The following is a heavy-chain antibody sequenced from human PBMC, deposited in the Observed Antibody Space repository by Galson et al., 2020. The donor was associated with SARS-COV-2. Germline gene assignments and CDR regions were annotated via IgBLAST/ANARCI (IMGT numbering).Heavy chain of an antibody. D-gene: IGHD3-16*01. CDR1: GFSVSGNY. CDR2: IYIAGDT. J-gene: IGHJ5*02. V-gene: IGHV3-53*01. CDR3: ARVVYGISNWGGWFDQ. Sequence: GGSLRLSCAASGFSVSGNYMTWVRQAPGQGLDWVSVIYIAGDTYYADSVKGRFTVSRDDSRNTISLQMNSLTVEDTAIYYCARVVYGISNWGGWFDQWGQGTLVTVAS.